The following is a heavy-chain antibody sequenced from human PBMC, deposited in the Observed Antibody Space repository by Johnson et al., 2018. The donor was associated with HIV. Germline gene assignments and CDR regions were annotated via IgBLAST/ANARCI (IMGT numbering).Heavy chain of an antibody. CDR1: GFTFSSYA. Sequence: VQLAESGGGLVQPGGSLRLSCAASGFTFSSYAMSWVRQAPGKGLEWVSVIYSGGSTYYADSVKGRFTISRDNSKNTLYLQMNSLRAEDTAVYYCARDPITMVRGAFDIWGQGTMVTVSS. CDR2: IYSGGST. D-gene: IGHD3-10*01. V-gene: IGHV3-66*02. CDR3: ARDPITMVRGAFDI. J-gene: IGHJ3*02.